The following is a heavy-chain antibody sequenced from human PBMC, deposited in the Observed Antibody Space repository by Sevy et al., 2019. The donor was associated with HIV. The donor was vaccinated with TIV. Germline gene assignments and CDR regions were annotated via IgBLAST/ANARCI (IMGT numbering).Heavy chain of an antibody. D-gene: IGHD2-21*01. J-gene: IGHJ5*01. Sequence: GGSLRLSCAASGFTFDTYWMGWVRQAPGRGLEWVASIDPRGNERDYLDSLKGRFTISRDNAKNSLYLQMHSLKAGDPALYYCVRVLWVVLVLPAATPSPWLDSWGQGTLVTVSS. CDR3: VRVLWVVLVLPAATPSPWLDS. CDR2: IDPRGNER. CDR1: GFTFDTYW. V-gene: IGHV3-7*01.